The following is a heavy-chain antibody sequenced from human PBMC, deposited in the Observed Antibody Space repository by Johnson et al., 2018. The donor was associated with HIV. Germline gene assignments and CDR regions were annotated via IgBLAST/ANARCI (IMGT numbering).Heavy chain of an antibody. J-gene: IGHJ3*02. CDR2: IKQDGSEK. V-gene: IGHV3-7*05. D-gene: IGHD3-22*01. CDR3: ARDAKYYYDSSGNYYEHDAFDI. CDR1: GFTFSSYW. Sequence: VKLLESGGGVVQPGRSLRLSCAASGFTFSSYWMSWFRQAPGKGLEWVANIKQDGSEKYYVDSVKGRFTISRDNAKNSLYLQMKSLSAEDTAVYYCARDAKYYYDSSGNYYEHDAFDIWGQVTMVTVSS.